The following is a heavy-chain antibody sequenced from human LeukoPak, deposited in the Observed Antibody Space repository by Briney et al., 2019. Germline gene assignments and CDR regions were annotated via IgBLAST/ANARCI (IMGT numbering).Heavy chain of an antibody. CDR2: ISASGGST. CDR1: GFTFSSYG. CDR3: ARGLFVVVTAINF. Sequence: GGSLRLSCAASGFTFSSYGMSWVRQAPGKGLEWVSGISASGGSTSYADAVKGRFTISRDNSNNTLYLQMNSLRVADTAVYYCARGLFVVVTAINFWGQGTLVTVSS. D-gene: IGHD2-21*02. J-gene: IGHJ4*02. V-gene: IGHV3-23*01.